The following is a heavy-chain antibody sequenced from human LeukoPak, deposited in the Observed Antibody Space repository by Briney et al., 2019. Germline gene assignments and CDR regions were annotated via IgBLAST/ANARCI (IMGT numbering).Heavy chain of an antibody. D-gene: IGHD6-13*01. CDR2: IYTSGST. J-gene: IGHJ5*02. CDR1: GGSISSGSYY. Sequence: KASQTLSLTCTVSGGSISSGSYYWSWIRQPAGKGLEWIGRIYTSGSTNYNPSLKSRVTISVDTSKNQFSLKLSSVTAADTAVYYCARETIAAAGIRGRDWFDPWGQGTLVTVSS. V-gene: IGHV4-61*02. CDR3: ARETIAAAGIRGRDWFDP.